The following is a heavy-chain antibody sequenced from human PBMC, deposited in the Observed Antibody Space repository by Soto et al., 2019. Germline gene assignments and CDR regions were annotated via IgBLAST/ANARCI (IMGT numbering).Heavy chain of an antibody. Sequence: GGSLRLSCAAAGFTFSSYWMSWVRQAPGKGLEWVANIKQDGSEKYYVDSVKGRFTISRDNAKNSLYLQMNSLRAEDTAVYYCAREATKVATAKYKWFDSWGQGTLVTVYS. V-gene: IGHV3-7*01. CDR2: IKQDGSEK. CDR3: AREATKVATAKYKWFDS. J-gene: IGHJ5*01. D-gene: IGHD1-20*01. CDR1: GFTFSSYW.